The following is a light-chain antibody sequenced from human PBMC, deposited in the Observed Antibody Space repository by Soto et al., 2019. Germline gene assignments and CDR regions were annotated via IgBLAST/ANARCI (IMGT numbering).Light chain of an antibody. CDR2: RTS. V-gene: IGKV3-15*01. CDR3: QQSYRTPHT. CDR1: QSISSN. J-gene: IGKJ2*01. Sequence: EIVMTQSPATLSVSPGERATLSCRASQSISSNLAWYQQKPGQAPRLLMFRTSSRATGFPARFSGSGSGTEFNLTISSLQSEDFATYYCQQSYRTPHTFGQGTKLETK.